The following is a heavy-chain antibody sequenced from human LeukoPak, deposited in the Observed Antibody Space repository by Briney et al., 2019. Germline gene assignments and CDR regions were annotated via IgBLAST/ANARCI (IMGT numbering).Heavy chain of an antibody. J-gene: IGHJ4*02. CDR2: IYYSGNT. V-gene: IGHV4-59*01. CDR3: ARTGSTVTMLYPFDH. Sequence: SETLSLTCIVSGDSMNNYYWSWIRQPPGKGLEWIGYIYYSGNTNYNPSLKSRVTILVDTSKNQFSLKLSSVTAADTAVYYCARTGSTVTMLYPFDHWGQGTLVTVSS. D-gene: IGHD4-17*01. CDR1: GDSMNNYY.